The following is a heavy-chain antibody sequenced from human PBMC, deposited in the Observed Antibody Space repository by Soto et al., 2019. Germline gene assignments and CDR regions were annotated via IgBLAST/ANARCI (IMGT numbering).Heavy chain of an antibody. CDR2: MSYDGSNE. J-gene: IGHJ4*02. V-gene: IGHV3-30*18. D-gene: IGHD1-26*01. CDR1: GFTFSHYA. CDR3: AKDGSHNFDY. Sequence: QVQLVESGGGVVQPGRSLRLSCAASGFTFSHYAMHWSRQAQGKGLEGVALMSYDGSNEYYADSVKGRFTISRDNSKNTLYLQMNSLRAEDTAVYYCAKDGSHNFDYWGQGTLVTVSS.